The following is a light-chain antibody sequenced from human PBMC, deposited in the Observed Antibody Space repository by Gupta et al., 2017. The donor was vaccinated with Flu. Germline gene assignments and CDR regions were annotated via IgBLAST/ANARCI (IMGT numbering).Light chain of an antibody. V-gene: IGLV2-14*01. CDR1: SSDVGGYNY. J-gene: IGLJ3*02. Sequence: QSAPTPPASVSGSPGQSITISCPGTSSDVGGYNYVSWYQQHPGKAPKLMIYEVSNRPSGVSNRFSGSKSGNTASLTISGLQAEDEADYYCSSYTSSSTLVFGGGTKLTVL. CDR3: SSYTSSSTLV. CDR2: EVS.